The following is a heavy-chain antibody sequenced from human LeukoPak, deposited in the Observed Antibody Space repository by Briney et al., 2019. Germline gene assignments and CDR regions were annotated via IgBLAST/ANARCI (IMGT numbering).Heavy chain of an antibody. V-gene: IGHV3-66*01. D-gene: IGHD4-17*01. Sequence: PGGSLRLSCAASGFTVGNNYMNWVRQAPGKGLEWVSLIFSHGETSYADSVKGRFTISRDNAKNSLYLQMNSLRAEDTAVYYCARTSDYGDYRNFDYWGQGTLVTVSS. CDR2: IFSHGET. CDR3: ARTSDYGDYRNFDY. J-gene: IGHJ4*02. CDR1: GFTVGNNY.